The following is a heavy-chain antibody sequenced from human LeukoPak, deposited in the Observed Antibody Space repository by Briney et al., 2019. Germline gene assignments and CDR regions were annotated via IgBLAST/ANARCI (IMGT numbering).Heavy chain of an antibody. J-gene: IGHJ6*03. Sequence: SETLSLTCAVYGGSFNGYYWSWIRQPPGKGLEWIGEINHSGSTNYNPSLKSRVTISVDTSKNQFSLKLSSVTAADTAVYYCAREGSRPAPSNMDVWGKGTTVTVSS. CDR3: AREGSRPAPSNMDV. D-gene: IGHD3-10*01. V-gene: IGHV4-34*01. CDR2: INHSGST. CDR1: GGSFNGYY.